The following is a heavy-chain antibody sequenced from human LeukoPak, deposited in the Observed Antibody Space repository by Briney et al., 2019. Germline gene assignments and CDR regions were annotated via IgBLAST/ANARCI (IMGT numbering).Heavy chain of an antibody. Sequence: GGSLRLSCAASGFTFSSYAMSWVRQAPGKGLEWVSTISGSGSSTYYADSVKGRFTISRDNSKNTLYLQMNSLRAEDTAVYYCAKGMDRGCDLVPFDYWGQGALVTVSS. V-gene: IGHV3-23*01. J-gene: IGHJ4*02. CDR3: AKGMDRGCDLVPFDY. D-gene: IGHD5-12*01. CDR2: ISGSGSST. CDR1: GFTFSSYA.